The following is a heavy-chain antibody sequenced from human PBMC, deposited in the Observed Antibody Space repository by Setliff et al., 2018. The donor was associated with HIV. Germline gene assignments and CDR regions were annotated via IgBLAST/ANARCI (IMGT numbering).Heavy chain of an antibody. CDR3: ARRIDNSGSFPDKNWFDT. CDR2: IIHSGGT. CDR1: GGSFSGYY. Sequence: SETLSLTCAVYGGSFSGYYWTWIRQPPGRGLEWIGEIIHSGGTNYNRSLKSRVTISVDTSKNQFSLKLTSVTAADTAVYYCARRIDNSGSFPDKNWFDTWGQGSLVTV. D-gene: IGHD3-10*01. J-gene: IGHJ5*02. V-gene: IGHV4-34*12.